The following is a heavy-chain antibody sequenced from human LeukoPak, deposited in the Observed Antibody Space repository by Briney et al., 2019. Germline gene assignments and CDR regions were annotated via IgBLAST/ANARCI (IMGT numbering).Heavy chain of an antibody. CDR2: ISYDGSNK. J-gene: IGHJ3*02. Sequence: GRSLRLSCAASGFTFSSYAMHWVRQAPGKGLEGGAVISYDGSNKYYADSVKGRFTISRDNSKNTLYLQVNSLRAEDTAVYYCARVRSSGWYVRDDAFDIWGQGTMVTVSS. D-gene: IGHD6-19*01. CDR3: ARVRSSGWYVRDDAFDI. CDR1: GFTFSSYA. V-gene: IGHV3-30*04.